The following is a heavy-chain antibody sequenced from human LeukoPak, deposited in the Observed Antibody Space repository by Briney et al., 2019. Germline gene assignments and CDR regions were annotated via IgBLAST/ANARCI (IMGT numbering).Heavy chain of an antibody. CDR3: ARDQAHVVTTWESGMDV. J-gene: IGHJ6*02. Sequence: GGSLRLSCAASGFTFSSYSMNWVRQAPGKGLEWVSSISSSNSYIYYADSVKGRFTISRDNAKNSRYLQMNSLRAEDTAVYYCARDQAHVVTTWESGMDVWGQGTTVTVSS. D-gene: IGHD2-21*02. CDR1: GFTFSSYS. V-gene: IGHV3-21*01. CDR2: ISSSNSYI.